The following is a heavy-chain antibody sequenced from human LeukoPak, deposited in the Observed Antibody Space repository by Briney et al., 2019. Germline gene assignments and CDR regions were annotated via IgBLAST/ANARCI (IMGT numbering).Heavy chain of an antibody. Sequence: PSETLSLTRAVPGYSISSGYDWGWIRQPPGKGLEWIWRIYHSGNTYYNPSLKSRVTISVDTSKNQFSLKLSSVNAADTDVYCCARGGRGESDCLTTNLPNWFDPWGQGTLVTVSS. CDR3: ARGGRGESDCLTTNLPNWFDP. CDR2: IYHSGNT. J-gene: IGHJ5*02. V-gene: IGHV4-38-2*01. CDR1: GYSISSGYD. D-gene: IGHD3-16*01.